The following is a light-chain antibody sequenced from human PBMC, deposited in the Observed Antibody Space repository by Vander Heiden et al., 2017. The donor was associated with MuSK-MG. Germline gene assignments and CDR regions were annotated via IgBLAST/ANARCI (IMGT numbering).Light chain of an antibody. J-gene: IGLJ1*01. CDR1: SSDVGGYNY. Sequence: QSALTQPASVSGSPGQSLTIPCTGTSSDVGGYNYVSWYQQHPGKAPKLIIYEVTNRPSEVSNRFSGSKSANTASRTSYGLQAEDEAAYYCSSYTSSNTIVFGTGTKVTVL. CDR2: EVT. CDR3: SSYTSSNTIV. V-gene: IGLV2-14*01.